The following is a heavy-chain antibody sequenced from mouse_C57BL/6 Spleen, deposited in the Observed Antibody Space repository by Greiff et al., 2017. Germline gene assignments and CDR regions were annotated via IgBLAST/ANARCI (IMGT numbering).Heavy chain of an antibody. CDR2: IRNKDSGYTT. V-gene: IGHV7-3*01. CDR3: ARDGYDSYYYAMDY. D-gene: IGHD2-2*01. J-gene: IGHJ4*01. CDR1: GFTFTDYY. Sequence: EVQLVESGGGLVKPGGSLSLSCEASGFTFTDYYMSWVRQPPGKALEWLGFIRNKDSGYTTEYSVSVKGRFTISRDNSQSILYLQMNALRAEDSATDYCARDGYDSYYYAMDYWGQGTSVTVSS.